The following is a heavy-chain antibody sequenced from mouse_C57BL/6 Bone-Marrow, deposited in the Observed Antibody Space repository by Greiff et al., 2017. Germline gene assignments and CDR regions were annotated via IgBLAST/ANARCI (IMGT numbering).Heavy chain of an antibody. CDR1: GYTFTSYG. D-gene: IGHD1-1*01. CDR2: IDPNSGGN. V-gene: IGHV1-72*01. Sequence: QVQLQQPGAELVKPGASVKLSCKASGYTFTSYGMHWVKQRPGRGLEWIGRIDPNSGGNKYNEKFKSKATLTVDKPSSTAYMQLSSLTYEDSAVYDGARGDYYGSNYWYFDVGGTGTTVTVSS. CDR3: ARGDYYGSNYWYFDV. J-gene: IGHJ1*03.